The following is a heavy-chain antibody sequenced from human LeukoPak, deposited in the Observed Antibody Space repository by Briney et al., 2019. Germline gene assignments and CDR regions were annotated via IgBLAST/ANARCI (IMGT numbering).Heavy chain of an antibody. V-gene: IGHV1-2*02. D-gene: IGHD2-15*01. CDR3: ARAPLNYCSGGSCPLPGYYYYYMDV. Sequence: ASVKVSCKASGYTFTGYYMHWVRQAPGQGLEWMGWINPNSGGTNYAQKFQGRVTMTRDTSISTAYMELSRLRSDDTAVYYCARAPLNYCSGGSCPLPGYYYYYMDVWGKGTTVTISS. CDR1: GYTFTGYY. CDR2: INPNSGGT. J-gene: IGHJ6*03.